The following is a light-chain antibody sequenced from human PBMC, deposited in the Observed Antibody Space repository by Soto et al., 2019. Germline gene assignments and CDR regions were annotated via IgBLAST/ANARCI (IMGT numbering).Light chain of an antibody. CDR2: KAS. CDR1: QTISSW. V-gene: IGKV1-5*03. J-gene: IGKJ5*01. Sequence: IQMTQSPSTLSASVGDRVTITCRASQTISSWLAWHQQKPGKAPKLLIYKASTLESGVPSRISGSGSGTDFTLTISSLQPEDFATYYCQQANSFPITFGQGTRLEIK. CDR3: QQANSFPIT.